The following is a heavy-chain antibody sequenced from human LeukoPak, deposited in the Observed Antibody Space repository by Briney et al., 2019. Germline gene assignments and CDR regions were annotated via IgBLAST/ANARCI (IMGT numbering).Heavy chain of an antibody. CDR3: ARVVGSGTNYYYYGMDV. Sequence: GGSLRLSCAASGFTLSSYSMNWVRQAPGKGLEWVSYISSSSSTIYYADSVKGRFTISRDNAKNSPYLQMNSLRAEDTAVYYCARVVGSGTNYYYYGMDVWGQGTTVTVSS. D-gene: IGHD3-10*01. J-gene: IGHJ6*02. CDR2: ISSSSSTI. CDR1: GFTLSSYS. V-gene: IGHV3-48*01.